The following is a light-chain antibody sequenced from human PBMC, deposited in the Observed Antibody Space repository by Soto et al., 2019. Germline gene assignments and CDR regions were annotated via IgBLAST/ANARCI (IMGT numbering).Light chain of an antibody. J-gene: IGKJ1*01. CDR2: GAS. CDR1: QSVSNNY. CDR3: QQYGSAGT. V-gene: IGKV3-20*01. Sequence: EIVLTQSPGPLSLSPGERATLSCRASQSVSNNYLAWYQQKPGQAPRLLIYGASNRATGIPDRFSGSGSGTDFTLTISILEAEDLAVYYCQQYGSAGTFGQGTKGEIK.